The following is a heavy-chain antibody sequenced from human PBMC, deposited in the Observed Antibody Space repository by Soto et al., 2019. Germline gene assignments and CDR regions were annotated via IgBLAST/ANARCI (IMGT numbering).Heavy chain of an antibody. Sequence: GGSLRLSCAASGFTFSDYWMHWVRQAPGKGLVWISHVHSDGSSSSYVDSVKGRFSISRDNAKNLVYLQMNSLGAEDTAVYYCQRGGIGYLDIWGQGTMVTVSS. J-gene: IGHJ3*02. V-gene: IGHV3-74*01. D-gene: IGHD6-13*01. CDR2: VHSDGSSS. CDR3: QRGGIGYLDI. CDR1: GFTFSDYW.